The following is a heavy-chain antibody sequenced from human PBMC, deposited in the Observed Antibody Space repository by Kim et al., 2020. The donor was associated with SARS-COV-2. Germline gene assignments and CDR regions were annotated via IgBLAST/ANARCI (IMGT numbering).Heavy chain of an antibody. V-gene: IGHV3-15*01. D-gene: IGHD2-2*02. Sequence: GGSLRLSCAASGFTFSNAWMSWVRQAPGKGLEWVGRIKSKTDGGTTDYAAPVKGRFTISRDDSKNTLYLQMNSLKTEDTAVYYCTTGIGNNIVVVPAAIPPHYYYYGMDVWGQGTTVTVSS. CDR2: IKSKTDGGTT. J-gene: IGHJ6*02. CDR1: GFTFSNAW. CDR3: TTGIGNNIVVVPAAIPPHYYYYGMDV.